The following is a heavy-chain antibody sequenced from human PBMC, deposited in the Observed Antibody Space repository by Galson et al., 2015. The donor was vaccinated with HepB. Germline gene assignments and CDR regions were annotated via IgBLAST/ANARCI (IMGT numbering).Heavy chain of an antibody. Sequence: SLRLSCAASGFGFGDYNMNWIRQAPGKGLEWVSSISSSSFDIKYADSVKGRFTISGDNTKNSLYLDMNTLRGDDTGVYFCARVLGIAVGGPLDYWGQGALVTVSS. CDR1: GFGFGDYN. CDR3: ARVLGIAVGGPLDY. CDR2: ISSSSFDI. V-gene: IGHV3-11*06. D-gene: IGHD6-13*01. J-gene: IGHJ4*02.